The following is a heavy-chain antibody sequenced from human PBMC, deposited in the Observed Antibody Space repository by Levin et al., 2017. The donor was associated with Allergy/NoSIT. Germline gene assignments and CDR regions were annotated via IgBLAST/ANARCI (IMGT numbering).Heavy chain of an antibody. CDR3: AKGVYDILTGYGN. J-gene: IGHJ4*02. CDR2: ISGSGGST. CDR1: GFTFSSYA. Sequence: GGSLRLSCAASGFTFSSYAMSWVRQAPGKGLEWVSAISGSGGSTYYADSVKGRFTISRDNSKNTLYLLMNSLRAEDTAVYYCAKGVYDILTGYGNWGQGTLVTVSS. D-gene: IGHD3-9*01. V-gene: IGHV3-23*01.